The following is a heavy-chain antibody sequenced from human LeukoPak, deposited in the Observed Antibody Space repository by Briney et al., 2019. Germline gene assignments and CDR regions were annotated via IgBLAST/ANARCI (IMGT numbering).Heavy chain of an antibody. D-gene: IGHD4-17*01. J-gene: IGHJ2*01. Sequence: SETLSLTCTVSGGSISSSSYYWGWIRQSPGKGLEWIGSIYYSGSTYYNPSLKSRVTISVDTSKNQFSLKLSSVTAADTAVYYCARQNGDYWYFDLWGRGTLVTVSS. V-gene: IGHV4-39*07. CDR2: IYYSGST. CDR1: GGSISSSSYY. CDR3: ARQNGDYWYFDL.